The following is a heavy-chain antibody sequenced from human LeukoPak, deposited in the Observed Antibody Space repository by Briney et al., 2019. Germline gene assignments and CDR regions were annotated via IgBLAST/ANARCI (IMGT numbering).Heavy chain of an antibody. CDR1: GASVSSYH. Sequence: SETLSLTCTVSGASVSSYHWTWIRQPAGKGLEWIGRLYSSGSTNYNPSLKSRLTMSLDTSKNQFSLKLNSVTAADTAVYFCARKDGDLWGQGTLVTVSS. CDR2: LYSSGST. CDR3: ARKDGDL. J-gene: IGHJ4*02. V-gene: IGHV4-4*07.